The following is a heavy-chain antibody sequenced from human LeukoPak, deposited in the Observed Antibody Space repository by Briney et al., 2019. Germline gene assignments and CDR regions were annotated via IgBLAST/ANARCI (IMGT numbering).Heavy chain of an antibody. D-gene: IGHD1/OR15-1a*01. J-gene: IGHJ4*01. CDR2: ISSSGSAL. CDR3: ARVGPNCNNFAF. V-gene: IGHV3-48*03. Sequence: RGGSQTLLCAASGFTFSSYEMNWVRQTPGKGLEWVSYISSSGSALYYADSVKGRFTISRDNAKNSLYLQMNSLRAEDTAVYYCARVGPNCNNFAFSGDGTLFSVSS. CDR1: GFTFSSYE.